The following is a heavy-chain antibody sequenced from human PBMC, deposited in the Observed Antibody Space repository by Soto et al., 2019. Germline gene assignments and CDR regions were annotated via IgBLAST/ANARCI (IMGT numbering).Heavy chain of an antibody. V-gene: IGHV1-3*01. CDR3: ARGSGGSAFDY. CDR2: INAGNGNT. Sequence: GASVKVSCKASGYTFTSYAMHWVRQAPGQRLEWMGWINAGNGNTKYSQKFQGRVTITRDTSASTAYMELSSLISEDTAVYYCARGSGGSAFDYWGQGTLVTVSS. J-gene: IGHJ4*02. D-gene: IGHD3-10*01. CDR1: GYTFTSYA.